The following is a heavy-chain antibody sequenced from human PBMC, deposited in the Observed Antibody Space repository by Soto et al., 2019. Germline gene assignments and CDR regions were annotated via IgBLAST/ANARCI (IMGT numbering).Heavy chain of an antibody. D-gene: IGHD1-26*01. CDR3: ASGVAGSGPFTRELPAH. V-gene: IGHV1-45*02. CDR2: ITPFNGDV. Sequence: SVKVSCKALGNTFTYRYLHWVRQAPGQALEWMGWITPFNGDVHYAQKFQERVTITRDRSINTAYMRMSSLRSEDTAMYYCASGVAGSGPFTRELPAHCGQGTLVTGSS. CDR1: GNTFTYRY. J-gene: IGHJ4*02.